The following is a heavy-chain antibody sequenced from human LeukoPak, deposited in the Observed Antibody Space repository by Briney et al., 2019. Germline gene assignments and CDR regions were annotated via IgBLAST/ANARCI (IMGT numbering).Heavy chain of an antibody. Sequence: SETLSLTCAVSGGSISTTHWWTWVRQFPGKGLEWIGEIHHSGANNNNLSLKSHVTISVDKSKNHFALKMGSVTAADTAVYYCARGHPRLRSFDTWGRGTMVTVSS. V-gene: IGHV4-4*02. J-gene: IGHJ3*02. CDR1: GGSISTTHW. CDR2: IHHSGAN. CDR3: ARGHPRLRSFDT.